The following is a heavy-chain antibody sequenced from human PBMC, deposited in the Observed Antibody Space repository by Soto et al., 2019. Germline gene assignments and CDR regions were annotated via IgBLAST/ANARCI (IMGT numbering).Heavy chain of an antibody. CDR2: IYPCDSDT. CDR1: GYSFTAYW. Sequence: GESLKISCQGSGYSFTAYWIAWVRQMPGKGLEWMGIIYPCDSDTRYSPSFQGQVTMSADKSISTAYLQWSSLKASDTAIYYCAIHNGTTTGMDVWGQGTTVTVSS. V-gene: IGHV5-51*01. CDR3: AIHNGTTTGMDV. D-gene: IGHD1-7*01. J-gene: IGHJ6*02.